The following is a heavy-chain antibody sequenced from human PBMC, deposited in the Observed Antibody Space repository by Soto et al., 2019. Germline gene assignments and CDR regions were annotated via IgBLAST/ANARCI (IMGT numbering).Heavy chain of an antibody. CDR2: INPSGGST. Sequence: ASVKVSCKASGYTFTSYYMHWVRQAPGQGLEWMGIINPSGGSTSYAQKFQGRVTMTRDTSTSTVYMELSSLRSEDTAVYYCARRGLYYDSSGFDAFDIWGQGTMATVSS. V-gene: IGHV1-46*01. D-gene: IGHD3-22*01. CDR1: GYTFTSYY. CDR3: ARRGLYYDSSGFDAFDI. J-gene: IGHJ3*02.